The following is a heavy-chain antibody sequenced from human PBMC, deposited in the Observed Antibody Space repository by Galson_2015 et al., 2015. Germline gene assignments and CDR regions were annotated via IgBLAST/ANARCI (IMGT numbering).Heavy chain of an antibody. CDR3: ARGSQDCNTPNCPYNY. J-gene: IGHJ4*02. CDR1: GGTFVSHA. Sequence: QSGAEVKKPGSSVKVSCKASGGTFVSHAINWVRQAPGQGLEWMGGITPIFAKASYAEKLQGRVTITADKSTNTAYMELSSLRSEDTAIYYCARGSQDCNTPNCPYNYWGQGTLVTVSS. D-gene: IGHD2/OR15-2a*01. V-gene: IGHV1-69*06. CDR2: ITPIFAKA.